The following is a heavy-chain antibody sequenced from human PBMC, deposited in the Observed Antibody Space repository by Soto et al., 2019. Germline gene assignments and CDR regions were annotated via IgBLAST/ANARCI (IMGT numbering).Heavy chain of an antibody. D-gene: IGHD3-3*01. J-gene: IGHJ6*02. CDR1: GFTFSSYA. CDR2: ISGSGGST. Sequence: LRLSCAASGFTFSSYAMNWVRQAPGKGLEWVSVISGSGGSTYYADSVKGRFTISRDNSKNTLYLQMNSLRAEDTAVYYCAKQFRRITIFGVVNYYGMDVWGQGATVTVSS. CDR3: AKQFRRITIFGVVNYYGMDV. V-gene: IGHV3-23*01.